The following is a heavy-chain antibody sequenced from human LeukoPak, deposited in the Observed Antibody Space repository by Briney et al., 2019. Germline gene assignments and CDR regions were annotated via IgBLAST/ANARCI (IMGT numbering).Heavy chain of an antibody. D-gene: IGHD5-18*01. V-gene: IGHV4-39*01. CDR3: ATLGKQSWLLHRFDY. CDR1: GGSISSSSYY. Sequence: PSETLSLTCTVSGGSISSSSYYWGWLRRPPGKGLEWIGSISYSGSTYYNPSLKSRVTISVDTSKNQFSLKLSSVTAADTAVYYCATLGKQSWLLHRFDYWGQGTLVTVSS. CDR2: ISYSGST. J-gene: IGHJ4*02.